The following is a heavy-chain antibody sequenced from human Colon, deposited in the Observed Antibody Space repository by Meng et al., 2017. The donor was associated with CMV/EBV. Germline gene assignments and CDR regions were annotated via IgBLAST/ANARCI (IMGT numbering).Heavy chain of an antibody. D-gene: IGHD3-22*01. CDR3: ARLQAYYYDSSGYYSRQAYYFDY. Sequence: SETLSLTCSVSGDSIRSNHWSWIRQSPEKGLEWIGYIYHTGSTNYNPSLKSRVTILVDTSKNQFSLRLTSVTAADTAVYYCARLQAYYYDSSGYYSRQAYYFDYWGQGTLVTVSS. CDR1: GDSIRSNH. CDR2: IYHTGST. V-gene: IGHV4-59*01. J-gene: IGHJ4*02.